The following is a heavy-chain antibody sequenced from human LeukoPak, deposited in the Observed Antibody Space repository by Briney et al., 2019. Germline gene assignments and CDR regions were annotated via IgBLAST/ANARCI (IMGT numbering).Heavy chain of an antibody. CDR2: MSASGGST. D-gene: IGHD1-7*01. CDR3: AKGVITGTTPQPFDY. Sequence: SGGSLRLSCAASGFTFSTSAMNWVRQAPGKGLEWVSGMSASGGSTYYADSVKGRFTISRDNSKNTLYLQMNSLRAEDTAIYFCAKGVITGTTPQPFDYGGQGTLVTVSS. J-gene: IGHJ4*02. CDR1: GFTFSTSA. V-gene: IGHV3-23*01.